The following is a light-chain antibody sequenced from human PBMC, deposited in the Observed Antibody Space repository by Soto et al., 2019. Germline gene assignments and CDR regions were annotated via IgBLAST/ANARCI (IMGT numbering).Light chain of an antibody. J-gene: IGLJ3*02. CDR3: AAWDDSLSGWV. V-gene: IGLV1-47*01. Sequence: QSVLTQPPSASGTPGQRVTISCSGSSSNIGSKYVYWYQQLPGPAPKLLINRNNQRPSGFPDRFSGSNSGTSASLAISGLRSEDEADYYCAAWDDSLSGWVFGGGTKPTVL. CDR1: SSNIGSKY. CDR2: RNN.